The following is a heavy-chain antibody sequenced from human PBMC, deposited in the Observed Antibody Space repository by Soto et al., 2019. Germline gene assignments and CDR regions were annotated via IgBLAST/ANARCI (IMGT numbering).Heavy chain of an antibody. V-gene: IGHV4-59*08. Sequence: QVQLQESGPGLVKPSETLSLTCTVSGDSIRNYYWSWIRQPPGKGQEWIGYIYYSGSTKDNPSLKCRATKSVDTSKNQFPLKLSSVTAADTAVYYCARHLWVGSSWYLGAFDIWGQGTMVTVSS. CDR3: ARHLWVGSSWYLGAFDI. J-gene: IGHJ3*02. CDR1: GDSIRNYY. CDR2: IYYSGST. D-gene: IGHD6-13*01.